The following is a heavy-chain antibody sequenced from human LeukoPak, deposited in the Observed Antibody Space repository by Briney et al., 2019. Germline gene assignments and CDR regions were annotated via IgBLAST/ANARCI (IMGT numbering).Heavy chain of an antibody. CDR3: ARDHPPEQLGSFGREDYFDY. V-gene: IGHV1-18*01. CDR2: ISAYNGNT. Sequence: ASVKVSCKASGYTFTSYGISWVRQAPGQGLEWMGWISAYNGNTNYAQKLQGRVTMTTDTSTSTAYMELRSLRSDDTAVYYCARDHPPEQLGSFGREDYFDYWGQGTLVTVSS. J-gene: IGHJ4*02. D-gene: IGHD6-6*01. CDR1: GYTFTSYG.